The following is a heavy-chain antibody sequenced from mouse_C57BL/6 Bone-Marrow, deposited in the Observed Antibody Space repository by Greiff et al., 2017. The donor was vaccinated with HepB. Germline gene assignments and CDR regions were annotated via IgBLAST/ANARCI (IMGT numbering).Heavy chain of an antibody. Sequence: EVQVVESGPGLVKPSQSLSLTCSVTGYSITSGYYWNWIRQFPGNKLEWMGYISYDGSNNYNPSLKNRISITRDTSKNQFFLKLNSVTTEDTATYYCARDRKDWFAYWGQGTLVTVSA. CDR1: GYSITSGYY. D-gene: IGHD1-3*01. CDR2: ISYDGSN. V-gene: IGHV3-6*01. CDR3: ARDRKDWFAY. J-gene: IGHJ3*01.